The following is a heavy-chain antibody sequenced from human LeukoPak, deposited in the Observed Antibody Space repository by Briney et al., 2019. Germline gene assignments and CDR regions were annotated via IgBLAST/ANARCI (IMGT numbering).Heavy chain of an antibody. Sequence: ASVKVSCKVSGYTLTELSMHWVRQAPGKGLEWMGGFDPEDGETIYAQKFQGRVTMTEDTSTDTAYMELSSLRSEDTAVYYCAAGSIVVVPAARGDYYYYYMDVWGKGTTVTVSS. CDR3: AAGSIVVVPAARGDYYYYYMDV. J-gene: IGHJ6*03. D-gene: IGHD2-2*01. CDR2: FDPEDGET. CDR1: GYTLTELS. V-gene: IGHV1-24*01.